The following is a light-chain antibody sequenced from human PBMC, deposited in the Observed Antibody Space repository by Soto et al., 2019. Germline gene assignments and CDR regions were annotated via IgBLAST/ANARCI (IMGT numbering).Light chain of an antibody. CDR1: QAISTW. J-gene: IGKJ1*01. Sequence: DIQMTQSPSSVSASVGDRVTITCRASQAISTWLAWYQQKPGKAPKLLIYAASNLQTGVPSRFSGSGSGTDFPLTISSLQPEGFATYYCQQANSFARTFGQGTKGEIK. CDR2: AAS. V-gene: IGKV1D-12*01. CDR3: QQANSFART.